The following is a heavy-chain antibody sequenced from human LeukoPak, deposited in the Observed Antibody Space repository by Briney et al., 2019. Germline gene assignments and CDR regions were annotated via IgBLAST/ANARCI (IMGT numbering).Heavy chain of an antibody. Sequence: GRSLRLSCAASGFTFSSYAMHWVRQAPGKGLEWVAVISYDGSNKYYADSVKGRFTISRDNSKNTLYLQMNSLRAEDTAVYYCVPYCSGGSCLLGYWGQGTLVTVSS. V-gene: IGHV3-30*04. J-gene: IGHJ4*02. D-gene: IGHD2-15*01. CDR1: GFTFSSYA. CDR3: VPYCSGGSCLLGY. CDR2: ISYDGSNK.